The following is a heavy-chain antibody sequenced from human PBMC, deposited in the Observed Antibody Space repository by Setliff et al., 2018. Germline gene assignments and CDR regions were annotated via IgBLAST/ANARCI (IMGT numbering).Heavy chain of an antibody. CDR1: GGSISSGGYY. J-gene: IGHJ3*02. V-gene: IGHV4-31*03. CDR2: IYYSGST. Sequence: SETLSLTCTVSGGSISSGGYYWSWIRQHPGKGLEWIGYIYYSGSTYYNPSLKSRVTISVDTSKNQFSLKLSSVTAADTAVYYCARASYYYDSSGYYGAGAFDIWGQGTMVTVSS. D-gene: IGHD3-22*01. CDR3: ARASYYYDSSGYYGAGAFDI.